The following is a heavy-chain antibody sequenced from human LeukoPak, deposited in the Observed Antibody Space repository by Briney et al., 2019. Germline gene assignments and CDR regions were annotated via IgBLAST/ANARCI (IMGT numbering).Heavy chain of an antibody. CDR1: GFTFSSYA. D-gene: IGHD6-6*01. V-gene: IGHV3-23*01. CDR2: ISGSGGYT. J-gene: IGHJ6*03. Sequence: PGGSLRLSCTASGFTFSSYAMSWVRQAPGKGLEWVSAISGSGGYTYHADSVKGRFTISRDNSKNTLYLQMNSLRAEDTAVYYCAKAGQYSRSVSPSYYYYYIDDWGKGTTVTVSS. CDR3: AKAGQYSRSVSPSYYYYYIDD.